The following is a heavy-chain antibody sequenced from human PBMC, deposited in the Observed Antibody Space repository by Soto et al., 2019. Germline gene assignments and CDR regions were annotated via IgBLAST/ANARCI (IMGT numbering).Heavy chain of an antibody. V-gene: IGHV3-23*01. CDR2: ISGSGDST. D-gene: IGHD6-13*01. CDR1: GFTFISHA. Sequence: GGSLRLSFAAPGFTFISHAINWVRQGPGKGMEWVSVISGSGDSTYYADSVKGRFTISNDNSKNTLYLQINSLRTEETAVYYCARRGPGTYFDYWGQGTLVTVSS. CDR3: ARRGPGTYFDY. J-gene: IGHJ4*02.